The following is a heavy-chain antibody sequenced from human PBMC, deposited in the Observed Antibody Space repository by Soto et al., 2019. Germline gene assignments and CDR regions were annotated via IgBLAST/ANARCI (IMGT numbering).Heavy chain of an antibody. CDR2: FTPIFGTP. J-gene: IGHJ4*02. CDR1: GGSLN. CDR3: ATIGHYYDSAGYYYERGFDY. V-gene: IGHV1-69*12. D-gene: IGHD3-22*01. Sequence: QVQLVQSGAEVKKPGSSVKVSCKTSGGSLNITWVRQAPGQGLEWVGGFTPIFGTPNYAQKFQGRVTIIADESASTVYMELSSLRSEDTAVYYCATIGHYYDSAGYYYERGFDYWGQGTLVTVSS.